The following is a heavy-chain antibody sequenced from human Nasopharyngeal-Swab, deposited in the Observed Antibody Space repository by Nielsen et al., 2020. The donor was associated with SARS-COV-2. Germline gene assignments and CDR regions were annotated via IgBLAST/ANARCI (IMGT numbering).Heavy chain of an antibody. Sequence: VRQAPGKGLEWVAVISYDGSNKYYADSVKGRFTIFRDNSKNTLYLQMNSLRAEDTAVYYCTRDLAFPDTAMNIHLGYWGQGALVTVSP. CDR3: TRDLAFPDTAMNIHLGY. V-gene: IGHV3-30-3*01. D-gene: IGHD5-18*01. CDR2: ISYDGSNK. J-gene: IGHJ4*02.